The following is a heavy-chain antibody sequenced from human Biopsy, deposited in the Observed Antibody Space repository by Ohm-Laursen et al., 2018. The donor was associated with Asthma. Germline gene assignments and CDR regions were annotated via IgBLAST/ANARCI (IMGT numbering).Heavy chain of an antibody. D-gene: IGHD2-8*01. CDR2: IYYSGTT. Sequence: TLSLTCLVSGGSIGRGGYYWSWMRRFPGKGLEWIGYIYYSGTTYYNPSLKSRLTISVDMSKNQFILHLTSVTAADTAVYFCAGGPSPHYHTSNGKFDLWGQGTLVTVSS. CDR3: AGGPSPHYHTSNGKFDL. CDR1: GGSIGRGGYY. J-gene: IGHJ5*02. V-gene: IGHV4-31*03.